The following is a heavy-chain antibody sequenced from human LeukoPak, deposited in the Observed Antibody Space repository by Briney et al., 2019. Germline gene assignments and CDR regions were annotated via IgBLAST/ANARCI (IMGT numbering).Heavy chain of an antibody. CDR1: GFTFGSYA. Sequence: GGSLRLSCAASGFTFGSYAMTWVRQAPGKGLECVSVISGSGGSTYYADSVKGRFTISRDNSKNTLYLQMNSLRAEDTAMYYCATYYYDSSGYYRRDAFDIWGQGTMVTVSS. CDR2: ISGSGGST. D-gene: IGHD3-22*01. V-gene: IGHV3-23*01. J-gene: IGHJ3*02. CDR3: ATYYYDSSGYYRRDAFDI.